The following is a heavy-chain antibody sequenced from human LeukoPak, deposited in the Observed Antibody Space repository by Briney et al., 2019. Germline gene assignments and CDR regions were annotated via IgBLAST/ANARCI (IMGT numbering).Heavy chain of an antibody. CDR3: ARVRVGYYDSSGYRYYFDY. J-gene: IGHJ4*02. CDR2: INAGNGNT. CDR1: GYTFTSYA. D-gene: IGHD3-22*01. Sequence: ASVKVSCKASGYTFTSYAMHWVRQAPGQRLEWMGWINAGNGNTKYSQKFHGRVTITRDTSASTAYMELSSLRSEDTAVYYCARVRVGYYDSSGYRYYFDYWGQGTLVTVSS. V-gene: IGHV1-3*01.